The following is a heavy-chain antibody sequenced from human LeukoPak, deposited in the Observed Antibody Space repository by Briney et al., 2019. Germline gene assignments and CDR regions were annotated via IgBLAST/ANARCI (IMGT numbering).Heavy chain of an antibody. CDR1: GFTFSSYW. CDR3: AREGRYFDWSPYWFDP. V-gene: IGHV3-7*01. J-gene: IGHJ5*02. Sequence: PGGSLRLSCAASGFTFSSYWMSWVRQAPGKGLEWVANIKQDGSEKYYVDSVKGRFTISRDNAKNSLYLQMNSLRAEDTAVYYCAREGRYFDWSPYWFDPWGQGTLVTVSS. D-gene: IGHD3-9*01. CDR2: IKQDGSEK.